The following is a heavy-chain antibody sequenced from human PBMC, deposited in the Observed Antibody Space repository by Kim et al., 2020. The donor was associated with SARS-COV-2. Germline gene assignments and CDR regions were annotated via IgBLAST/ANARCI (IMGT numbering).Heavy chain of an antibody. CDR2: ISAYNGNT. Sequence: ASVKVSCKASGYTFTSYGISWVRQAPGQGLEWMGWISAYNGNTNYAQKPQGRVTMTTDTSTSTAYMELRSLRSDDTAVYYCARGSFIGYCSSTSCQAAFDIWGQGTMVTVSS. D-gene: IGHD2-2*01. CDR3: ARGSFIGYCSSTSCQAAFDI. J-gene: IGHJ3*02. CDR1: GYTFTSYG. V-gene: IGHV1-18*01.